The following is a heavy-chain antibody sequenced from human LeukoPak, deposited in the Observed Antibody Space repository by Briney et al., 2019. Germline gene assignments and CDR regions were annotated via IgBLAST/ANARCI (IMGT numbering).Heavy chain of an antibody. CDR3: ARYRLGSYEVDY. CDR1: GFTFTSSA. V-gene: IGHV1-58*02. CDR2: IVVGSGNT. D-gene: IGHD3-22*01. Sequence: SVKVSCKASGFTFTSSAMQWVRQARGQRLEWIGWIVVGSGNTNYAQKFQERVTITRDMSTSTAYMELSSLRSEDTAVYYCARYRLGSYEVDYWGQGTLVTVSS. J-gene: IGHJ4*02.